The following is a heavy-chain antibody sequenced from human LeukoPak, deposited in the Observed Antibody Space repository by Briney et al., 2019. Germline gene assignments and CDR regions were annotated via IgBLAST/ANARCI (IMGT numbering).Heavy chain of an antibody. CDR3: AKVPRGRNALVGAPGGYYFDY. V-gene: IGHV1-69*06. CDR2: IIPIFGTA. Sequence: GASVKVSCKASGGTFSSYAISWVRQAPGQGLEWMGGIIPIFGTANYAQKFQGRVTITADKSTSTAYMELSSLRSEDTAVYYCAKVPRGRNALVGAPGGYYFDYWGQGTLVTVSS. D-gene: IGHD1-26*01. J-gene: IGHJ4*02. CDR1: GGTFSSYA.